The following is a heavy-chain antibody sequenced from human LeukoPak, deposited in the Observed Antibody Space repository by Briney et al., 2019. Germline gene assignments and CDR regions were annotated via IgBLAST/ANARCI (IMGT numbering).Heavy chain of an antibody. J-gene: IGHJ4*02. CDR1: GFTSRYFA. D-gene: IGHD6-19*01. CDR2: ISDSGGTT. V-gene: IGHV3-23*01. Sequence: GGSLKPFCVAPGFTSRYFAMGWARQAAGKVLESGSVISDSGGTTYYADSVKGRFTISRDNSRNTLYLQMNSLRVDDTAVYYCAKDARRYSGWYFFDHWGQGTLVTVSS. CDR3: AKDARRYSGWYFFDH.